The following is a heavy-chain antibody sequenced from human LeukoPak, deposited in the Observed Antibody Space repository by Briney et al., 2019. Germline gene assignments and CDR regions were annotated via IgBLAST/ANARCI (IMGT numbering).Heavy chain of an antibody. V-gene: IGHV3-23*01. D-gene: IGHD5-12*01. CDR3: ARNENSGWGYFDY. CDR2: IGGSNGIT. Sequence: GGSLRLSCAASRFTFNSYAMSWVRQAPGKGLEWVSVIGGSNGITFYVGSVKGRFTISKDNSKDTLYLQMNSLRAEDTAVYYCARNENSGWGYFDYWGQGTLVTVSS. CDR1: RFTFNSYA. J-gene: IGHJ4*02.